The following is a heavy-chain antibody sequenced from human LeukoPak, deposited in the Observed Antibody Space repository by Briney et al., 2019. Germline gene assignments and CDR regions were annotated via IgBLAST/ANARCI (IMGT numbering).Heavy chain of an antibody. CDR3: AKDRSGYGDYGEEDAFDI. V-gene: IGHV3-33*06. D-gene: IGHD4-17*01. J-gene: IGHJ3*02. Sequence: PGGSLRLSCAASGFTFSSYGMHWVRQAPGKGLEWVAVIWYDGSNKYYADSVKGRFTISRDNSKNTLYLQMNSLRAEDTAVYYCAKDRSGYGDYGEEDAFDIWGQGTMVTVSS. CDR2: IWYDGSNK. CDR1: GFTFSSYG.